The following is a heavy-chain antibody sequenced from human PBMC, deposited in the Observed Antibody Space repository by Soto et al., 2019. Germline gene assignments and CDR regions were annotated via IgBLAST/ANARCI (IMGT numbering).Heavy chain of an antibody. D-gene: IGHD5-12*01. CDR1: GGSFSGYY. Sequence: SETLSLTCAVYGGSFSGYYWSWIRQPPGKGLEWIGEINHSGSTNYNPSLKSRVTISVDTSKNQFSLKLSSVTAADTAVYYCARRPRPGGHGYNSGSLMNAFDIWGQGTMVTVSS. V-gene: IGHV4-34*01. CDR2: INHSGST. CDR3: ARRPRPGGHGYNSGSLMNAFDI. J-gene: IGHJ3*02.